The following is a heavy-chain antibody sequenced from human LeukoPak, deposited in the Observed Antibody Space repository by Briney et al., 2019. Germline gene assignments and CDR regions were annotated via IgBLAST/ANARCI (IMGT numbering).Heavy chain of an antibody. J-gene: IGHJ4*02. Sequence: PGGSLRLSCAASGFTFSNYAIHWVRQAPGKGLEWVAVISYDGSNKYYADPVKGRFTISRDNSRNTLYLQMNSLRADDTAVYYCARVGSGSYNYFDYWGQGTLVTVSS. CDR1: GFTFSNYA. CDR3: ARVGSGSYNYFDY. V-gene: IGHV3-30*04. D-gene: IGHD1-26*01. CDR2: ISYDGSNK.